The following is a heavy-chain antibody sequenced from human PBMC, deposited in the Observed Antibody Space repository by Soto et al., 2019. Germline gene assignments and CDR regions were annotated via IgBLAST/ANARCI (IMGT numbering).Heavy chain of an antibody. V-gene: IGHV3-23*01. Sequence: EVQLLESGGGLVQPGGSLRLSCAASGFTFSSYAMSWVRQAPGKGLEWVSAISGSGGSTYYADSVKGRFTISRDNSKNTLYLQMNSLRAEDTAVYYCAKDVDSSSWYAGELGWFDPWGQGTLVTVSS. D-gene: IGHD6-13*01. CDR2: ISGSGGST. CDR3: AKDVDSSSWYAGELGWFDP. CDR1: GFTFSSYA. J-gene: IGHJ5*02.